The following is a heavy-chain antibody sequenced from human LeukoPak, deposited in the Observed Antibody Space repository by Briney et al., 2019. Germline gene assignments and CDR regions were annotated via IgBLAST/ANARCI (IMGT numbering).Heavy chain of an antibody. CDR1: GGSISSYY. CDR2: ISASGST. V-gene: IGHV4-4*07. D-gene: IGHD3-10*01. Sequence: SETLSLTCTVSGGSISSYYWSWIRQPAGKGLEWIGRISASGSTNYNPSLKSRLTMSVDTSKNQFSLKLNSVTAADTAVYYCARDLHGSGTWDWFDPWGQGTLVTVSS. CDR3: ARDLHGSGTWDWFDP. J-gene: IGHJ5*02.